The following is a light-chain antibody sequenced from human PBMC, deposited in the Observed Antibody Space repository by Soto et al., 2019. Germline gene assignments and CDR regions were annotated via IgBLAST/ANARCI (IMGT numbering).Light chain of an antibody. Sequence: DIQMTQSPFSLSASVGDRVTITCRARESVSSRLAWYQQKPGKAPKLLISEASSVESGVPSRFSGSGSGTEFTLTISSLQPNDFATYYCQQYTYYRTFGQGTEVEMK. CDR1: ESVSSR. V-gene: IGKV1-5*03. CDR2: EAS. CDR3: QQYTYYRT. J-gene: IGKJ1*01.